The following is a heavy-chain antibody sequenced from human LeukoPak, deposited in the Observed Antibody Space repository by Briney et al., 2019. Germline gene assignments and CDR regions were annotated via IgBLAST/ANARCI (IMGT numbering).Heavy chain of an antibody. J-gene: IGHJ4*02. CDR3: ARDWERGSWYGLQGLFDY. CDR2: INPNSGGT. CDR1: GYTFTGYY. Sequence: ASVKVSCKASGYTFTGYYMHWVRQAPGQGLEWMGWINPNSGGTNYAQKFQGRVTMTRDTSISTAYMELSRLRSDDTAVYYCARDWERGSWYGLQGLFDYWGQGTLVTVSS. V-gene: IGHV1-2*02. D-gene: IGHD6-13*01.